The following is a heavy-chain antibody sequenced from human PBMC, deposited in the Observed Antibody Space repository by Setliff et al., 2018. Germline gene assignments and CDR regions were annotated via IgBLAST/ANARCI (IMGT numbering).Heavy chain of an antibody. CDR1: GGSFSDYY. CDR3: AKYPSKLPELGIYGRFDF. D-gene: IGHD7-27*01. CDR2: IYYTGVT. Sequence: SETLSLTCAAHGGSFSDYYWAWIRQPPGEGLEWIGNIYYTGVTFYNPSLKSRVTISIDTSKDQFSLRLTSVTAADTAVYYCAKYPSKLPELGIYGRFDFWGQGTPVTVSS. J-gene: IGHJ4*02. V-gene: IGHV4-34*01.